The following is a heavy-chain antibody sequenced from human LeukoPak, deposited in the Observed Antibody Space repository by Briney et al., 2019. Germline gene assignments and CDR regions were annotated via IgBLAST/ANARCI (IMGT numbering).Heavy chain of an antibody. CDR3: ARGANRLDS. Sequence: PSETLSLTCSVSVGSLNTYYWSWIRQTPGKGLEWIGFIYYTGSTNYNPSLKSRVTMSVDTSKSQFSLKLTSVTAADTALYYCARGANRLDSWGRGTLVTVSS. CDR1: VGSLNTYY. D-gene: IGHD1-14*01. CDR2: IYYTGST. V-gene: IGHV4-59*12. J-gene: IGHJ4*02.